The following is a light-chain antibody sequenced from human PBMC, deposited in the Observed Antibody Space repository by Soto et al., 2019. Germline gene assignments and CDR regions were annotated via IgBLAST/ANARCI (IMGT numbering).Light chain of an antibody. CDR1: QSVSKNY. V-gene: IGKV3-20*01. CDR2: GAS. Sequence: EIVLTQSPGTLSLSPGERATLSCRASQSVSKNYLAWYQQKPGQAPRLLIYGASNRATGIPDRFSGSGSGTHFTLTISRPEPEDFAVYYCQQYGSSGTFGQGTKVEIK. CDR3: QQYGSSGT. J-gene: IGKJ1*01.